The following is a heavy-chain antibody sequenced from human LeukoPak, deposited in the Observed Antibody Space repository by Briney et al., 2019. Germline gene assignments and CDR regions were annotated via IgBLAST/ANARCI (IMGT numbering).Heavy chain of an antibody. CDR3: ARGNLYGDYSDY. V-gene: IGHV3-23*01. CDR2: ISGSGGTT. D-gene: IGHD4-17*01. CDR1: GFTFSSYA. J-gene: IGHJ4*02. Sequence: GGSLRLSCAASGFTFSSYAMSWVRQAPGKGLEWVSGISGSGGTTYYADSVKGRFTISRDNSKNTLYLQMNSLRAEDTAVHYCARGNLYGDYSDYWGQGTLVTVSS.